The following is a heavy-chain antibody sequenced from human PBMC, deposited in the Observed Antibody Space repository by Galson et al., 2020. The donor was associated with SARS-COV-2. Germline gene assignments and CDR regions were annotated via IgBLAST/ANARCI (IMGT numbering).Heavy chain of an antibody. V-gene: IGHV4-61*01. D-gene: IGHD3-10*01. CDR2: VFYSGST. J-gene: IGHJ4*02. CDR3: ARDFCGSGSYQRYLDS. Sequence: SETLSLTCTVSGGSVSSDNSFWTWIRQHPGKGLEWIGYVFYSGSTFYNPSLKSRVTISVDTSKNQFSLNLTSVTAADTAVYYCARDFCGSGSYQRYLDSWGQGTLVTVSS. CDR1: GGSVSSDNSF.